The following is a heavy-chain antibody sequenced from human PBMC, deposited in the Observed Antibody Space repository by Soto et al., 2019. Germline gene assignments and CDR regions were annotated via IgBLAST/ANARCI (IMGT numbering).Heavy chain of an antibody. CDR1: GFTVSSNY. D-gene: IGHD3-22*01. CDR3: ARVTKYYYDSSGYYVDY. Sequence: PGGSLRLSCAASGFTVSSNYMSWVRQAPGKGLEWVSVIYSGGSTYYADSVKGRFTISRDNSKNTLYLQMNSLRAEDTAVYYCARVTKYYYDSSGYYVDYWGQGTLVTVSS. CDR2: IYSGGST. J-gene: IGHJ4*02. V-gene: IGHV3-53*01.